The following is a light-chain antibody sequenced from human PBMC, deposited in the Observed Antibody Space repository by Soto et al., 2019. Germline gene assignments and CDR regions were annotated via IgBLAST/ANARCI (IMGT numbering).Light chain of an antibody. CDR3: QQYSSYPLT. CDR2: GAS. V-gene: IGKV3-20*01. CDR1: VSLDSN. Sequence: VVVTLTAATLSLSPGKRDTIVCRTSVSLDSNLAWYQQKPGQAPRLLIFGASSRATGIPDRFSGSGSGTDFTLTISSLETEDFAVYYCQQYSSYPLTFGGGTKVDIK. J-gene: IGKJ4*01.